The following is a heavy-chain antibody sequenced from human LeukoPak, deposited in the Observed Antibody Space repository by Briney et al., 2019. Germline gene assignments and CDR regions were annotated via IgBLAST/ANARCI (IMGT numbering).Heavy chain of an antibody. J-gene: IGHJ6*02. V-gene: IGHV1-69*13. CDR1: GGTFSSYA. CDR3: ARVRSELRYFDWSCYYGMDV. CDR2: IIPIFGTA. D-gene: IGHD3-9*01. Sequence: ASVKVSCKASGGTFSSYAISWVRQAPGQGLEWMGGIIPIFGTANYAQKFQGRVTITADESTSTAYMELSSLRSEDTAVYYCARVRSELRYFDWSCYYGMDVWGQGTTVTVSS.